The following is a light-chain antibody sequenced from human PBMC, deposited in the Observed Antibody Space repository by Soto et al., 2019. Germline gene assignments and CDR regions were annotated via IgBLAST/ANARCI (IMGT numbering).Light chain of an antibody. J-gene: IGKJ4*01. Sequence: AIQLTQSPSSLSASVGDRVTITCRASQGISSALAWYQQKPGKSPNLLIYDVSSLESGVPSRFSGSGSGTDFTLSISSLQPEDFATYYCQLFYTYPALTFGGGTKVEIK. CDR3: QLFYTYPALT. CDR1: QGISSA. CDR2: DVS. V-gene: IGKV1-13*02.